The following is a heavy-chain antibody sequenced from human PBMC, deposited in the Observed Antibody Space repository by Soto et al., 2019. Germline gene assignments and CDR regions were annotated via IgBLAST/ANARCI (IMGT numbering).Heavy chain of an antibody. CDR2: IYHSGST. CDR3: ARGGGPDIAYGMDV. CDR1: GGSISSINW. V-gene: IGHV4-4*02. J-gene: IGHJ6*02. D-gene: IGHD5-12*01. Sequence: QVQLQESGPGLVKPSGTLSLTCDVSGGSISSINWWSWVRQPPGKGLKWIGEIYHSGSTTYNPSPKSRVTISVDKSKTQFSLKLKSVTAADTAIYYCARGGGPDIAYGMDVWGQGTTVTVSS.